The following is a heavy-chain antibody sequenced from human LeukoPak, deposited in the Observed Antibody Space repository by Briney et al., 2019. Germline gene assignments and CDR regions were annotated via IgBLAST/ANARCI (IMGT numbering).Heavy chain of an antibody. CDR1: GYTFTDNY. CDR2: VNPHSETT. V-gene: IGHV1-2*02. CDR3: ARIGDYYDTDGQYYSHCFDV. D-gene: IGHD3-16*01. Sequence: ASVKVSCKASGYTFTDNYIHWVRQAPGQGLEWMGWVNPHSETTNYAQKFQGRVTMTRDTSISTVHMELSGLRSDDTALYFCARIGDYYDTDGQYYSHCFDVWGQGTMVIVSS. J-gene: IGHJ3*01.